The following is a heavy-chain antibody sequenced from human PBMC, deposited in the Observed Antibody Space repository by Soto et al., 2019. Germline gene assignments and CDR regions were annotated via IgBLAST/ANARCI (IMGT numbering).Heavy chain of an antibody. J-gene: IGHJ4*02. V-gene: IGHV4-59*01. CDR1: GGSISSYY. Sequence: SETLSLTCTVSGGSISSYYWSWIRQPPGKGLEWIGYIYYSGSTNYNPSLKSRVTISADTSKNQFSLKLSSVTAADTAVYYCARDESSGWYFDYWGQGTLVTVSS. CDR2: IYYSGST. CDR3: ARDESSGWYFDY. D-gene: IGHD6-19*01.